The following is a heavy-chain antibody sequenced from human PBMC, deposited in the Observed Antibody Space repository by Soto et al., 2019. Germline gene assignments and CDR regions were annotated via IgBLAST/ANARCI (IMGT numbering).Heavy chain of an antibody. J-gene: IGHJ6*02. CDR1: GFTFSSYG. CDR3: AKVRSRFADSYYYYYAMDV. D-gene: IGHD3-10*01. V-gene: IGHV3-30*18. Sequence: PGGSLRLSCAASGFTFSSYGMHWVRQAPGKGLEWVAVASYDGDNKYSPDSVKGRFTISRDNSKNSVYLQMNSLRPEDTAVYYYAKVRSRFADSYYYYYAMDVWGQGTTVTVSS. CDR2: ASYDGDNK.